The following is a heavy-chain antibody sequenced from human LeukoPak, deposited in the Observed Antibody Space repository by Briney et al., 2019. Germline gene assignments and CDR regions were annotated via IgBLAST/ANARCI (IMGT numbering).Heavy chain of an antibody. V-gene: IGHV3-30*04. J-gene: IGHJ5*01. CDR3: ARDRTPAGTMVRGVTLLKPNWFDS. Sequence: GGSLRLSCAASGFTFSSYAMHWVRQAPGKGLEWVAVISYDGSNKYYADSVKGRFTISRDNSKNTLYLQMNSLRAEDTAVYYCARDRTPAGTMVRGVTLLKPNWFDSWGQGTLVTVSS. D-gene: IGHD3-10*01. CDR2: ISYDGSNK. CDR1: GFTFSSYA.